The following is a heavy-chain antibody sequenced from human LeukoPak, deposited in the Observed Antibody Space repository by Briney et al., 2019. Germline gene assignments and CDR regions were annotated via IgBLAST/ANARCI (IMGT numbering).Heavy chain of an antibody. J-gene: IGHJ3*01. CDR2: INHSGST. D-gene: IGHD3-16*01. CDR3: AGGAFGHAFDV. V-gene: IGHV4-34*01. Sequence: PSETLSLTCAVYGGSFSGYYWSWIRQPPGKGLEWIGEINHSGSTNYNPSLKSRVTISVDTSKNQFSLKLSSVTAADTAVYYCAGGAFGHAFDVWGQGTMVTVS. CDR1: GGSFSGYY.